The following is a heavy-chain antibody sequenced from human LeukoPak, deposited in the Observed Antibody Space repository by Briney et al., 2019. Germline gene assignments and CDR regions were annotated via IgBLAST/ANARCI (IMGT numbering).Heavy chain of an antibody. V-gene: IGHV3-7*01. Sequence: PGGSLRLSCAASGFTFSSYWMSWVRQAPGKGLEWVANIKQDGSEKYYVDSVKGRFTISRDNAKNSLYLQMNSLRAEDTAVYYCARDPLLEVRGVIVGFSYWGQGTLVTVSS. CDR2: IKQDGSEK. CDR3: ARDPLLEVRGVIVGFSY. J-gene: IGHJ4*02. D-gene: IGHD3-10*01. CDR1: GFTFSSYW.